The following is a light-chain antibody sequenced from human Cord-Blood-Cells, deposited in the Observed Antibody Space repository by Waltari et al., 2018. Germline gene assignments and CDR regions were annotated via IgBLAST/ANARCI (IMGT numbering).Light chain of an antibody. CDR2: DVS. Sequence: QSALTQPASVTGSPGQSITIPCTGTSRDVGGYNYVSWYSQHPGKAPTLMVYDVSKRPSGVSDRFSCSKSGNTASLTISGLQAEDEADYYCSSYTSSSTWVFGGGTKLTVL. CDR1: SRDVGGYNY. J-gene: IGLJ3*02. CDR3: SSYTSSSTWV. V-gene: IGLV2-14*01.